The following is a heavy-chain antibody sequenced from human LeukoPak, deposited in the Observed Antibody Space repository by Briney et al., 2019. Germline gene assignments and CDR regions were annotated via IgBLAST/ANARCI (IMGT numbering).Heavy chain of an antibody. Sequence: PGGSLRLSCAASGFTFSSNYMSWVRQAPGKGLEWVSVIYSGGSTYYADSVKGRFTISRGNSKNTLYLQMNSLRAEDTAVYYCARVEDSGYYYYYMDVWGKGTTVTVSS. J-gene: IGHJ6*03. D-gene: IGHD3-10*01. CDR1: GFTFSSNY. CDR3: ARVEDSGYYYYYMDV. CDR2: IYSGGST. V-gene: IGHV3-53*01.